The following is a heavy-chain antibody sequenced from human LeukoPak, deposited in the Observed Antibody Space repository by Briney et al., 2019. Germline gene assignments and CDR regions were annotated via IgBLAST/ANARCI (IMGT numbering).Heavy chain of an antibody. D-gene: IGHD6-19*01. Sequence: SETLSLTCTVFGGSISSSSHYWGWIRQPPGEGLEWIGSIYFSGSTYYSPSLKSRVTISVDPSTNQFSLKLSSVAAADTAVYFCARHQWLGPFDSWGQGTLVTVSS. CDR2: IYFSGST. J-gene: IGHJ4*02. CDR3: ARHQWLGPFDS. V-gene: IGHV4-39*01. CDR1: GGSISSSSHY.